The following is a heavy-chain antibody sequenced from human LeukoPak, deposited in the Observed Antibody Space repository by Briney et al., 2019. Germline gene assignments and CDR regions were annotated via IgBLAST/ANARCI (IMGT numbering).Heavy chain of an antibody. CDR3: ARGPFDYGDYRPNYYYYYGMDV. CDR1: GYTFTSYA. J-gene: IGHJ6*02. Sequence: ASVKVSCRASGYTFTSYAMNWVRQAPGQGLEWMRWINTNTGNPTYAQGFTGRFVFSLDTSVSTTYLQISSLRAEDTAVYYCARGPFDYGDYRPNYYYYYGMDVWGQGTTVTVSS. V-gene: IGHV7-4-1*02. CDR2: INTNTGNP. D-gene: IGHD4-17*01.